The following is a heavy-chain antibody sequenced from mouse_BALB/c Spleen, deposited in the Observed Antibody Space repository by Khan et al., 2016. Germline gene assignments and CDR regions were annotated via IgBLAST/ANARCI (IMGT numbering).Heavy chain of an antibody. V-gene: IGHV7-3*02. CDR2: IRNKAGGYTT. Sequence: EVELVESGGGLVQTGGSLRLSCATSGFTFTDYYMTWVRQPPGKALEWLGFIRNKAGGYTTEYSASVKGRFTISRDNSHSIRYLQMNTLRAEDSAAYYCASLTGTIAYWGQGTLVTVSA. CDR3: ASLTGTIAY. CDR1: GFTFTDYY. J-gene: IGHJ3*01. D-gene: IGHD4-1*01.